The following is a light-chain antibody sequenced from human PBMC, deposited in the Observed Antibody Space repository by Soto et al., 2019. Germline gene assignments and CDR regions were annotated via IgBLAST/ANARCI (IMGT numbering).Light chain of an antibody. V-gene: IGLV2-23*02. CDR1: TSDVGSYNL. CDR3: CSYAGGSTLV. J-gene: IGLJ2*01. Sequence: QSVLTQPASVSGSPGQSISISGTGTTSDVGSYNLVSWYQQHPGKAPKLMIYDVTKRPSGVSNRFSGSKSGNTASLTISGLQAEDEADYYCCSYAGGSTLVFGGGTKLTVL. CDR2: DVT.